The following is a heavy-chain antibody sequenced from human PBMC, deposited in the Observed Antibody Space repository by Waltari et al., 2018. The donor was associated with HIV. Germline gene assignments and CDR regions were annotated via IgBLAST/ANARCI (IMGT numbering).Heavy chain of an antibody. CDR2: IFYSENT. CDR1: SCSISSSRYH. D-gene: IGHD6-13*01. CDR3: ARAVPIAATGMDYFDS. Sequence: QLQLQESGPRLVRPSQTLSLTCTVSSCSISSSRYHWAWIRQPPGRGLECIGSIFYSENTYYNPSLKSRITISVDTSKNQFSLKLSSVTAADTAVYYCARAVPIAATGMDYFDSWGQGALVTVSS. J-gene: IGHJ4*02. V-gene: IGHV4-39*07.